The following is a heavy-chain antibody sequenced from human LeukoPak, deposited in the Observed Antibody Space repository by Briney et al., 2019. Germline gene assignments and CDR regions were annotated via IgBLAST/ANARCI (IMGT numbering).Heavy chain of an antibody. V-gene: IGHV3-48*02. CDR1: GFTFSSYS. D-gene: IGHD1-26*01. Sequence: GGSLRLSCVASGFTFSSYSMSWVRQAPGKGLAWVSYISSSSSTIYYADSVKGRFSVSRDNAKNSLYLQMNSLRDEDTAVYYCARDGPYSGSYFADFDYWGQGTLVTVSS. CDR2: ISSSSSTI. J-gene: IGHJ4*02. CDR3: ARDGPYSGSYFADFDY.